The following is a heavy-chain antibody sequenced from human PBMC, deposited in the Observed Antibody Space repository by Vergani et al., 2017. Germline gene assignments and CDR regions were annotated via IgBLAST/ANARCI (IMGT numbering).Heavy chain of an antibody. CDR3: TTDPRYCGDGSCYWLRDHHYYGMDV. V-gene: IGHV3-15*07. J-gene: IGHJ6*02. Sequence: EVQLVESGGGIVKPGGSLRLSCVASGFSFRNAWMNWVRRTPGKGLEWVGRIKSTFDRGTTDYAAAVKGRFIISRDDSKNTLFLQMNGVKTEDIGVYYCTTDPRYCGDGSCYWLRDHHYYGMDVWGQGTTVTVSS. CDR2: IKSTFDRGTT. D-gene: IGHD2-21*01. CDR1: GFSFRNAW.